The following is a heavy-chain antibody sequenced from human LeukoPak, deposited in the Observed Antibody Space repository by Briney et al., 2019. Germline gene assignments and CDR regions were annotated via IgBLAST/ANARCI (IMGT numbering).Heavy chain of an antibody. CDR2: INQDGSER. CDR1: GFTFSSCW. D-gene: IGHD2-2*01. CDR3: ARHSTSSRSSFFDY. J-gene: IGHJ4*02. Sequence: GGSLRLSCAASGFTFSSCWMSWVRQAPGKGLEWVANINQDGSERYYVDSVKGRFTISRDNAKNSLYLQMNSLTAEDTAIYYCARHSTSSRSSFFDYWGQGTLVTVSS. V-gene: IGHV3-7*02.